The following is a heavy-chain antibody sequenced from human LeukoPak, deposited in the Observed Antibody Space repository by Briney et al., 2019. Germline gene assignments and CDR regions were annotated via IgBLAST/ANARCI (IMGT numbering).Heavy chain of an antibody. CDR3: ARDLTGDSYGYDWFDP. CDR1: GGSISSYY. J-gene: IGHJ5*02. V-gene: IGHV4-59*12. Sequence: PSETLSLTCTVSGGSISSYYWSWLRQPPGKGLERIGYIYYSGSTNYNPSLKSRVTISVDTSKNQFSLKLSSVTPEDTAVYYCARDLTGDSYGYDWFDPWGQGTLVTVSS. CDR2: IYYSGST. D-gene: IGHD5-18*01.